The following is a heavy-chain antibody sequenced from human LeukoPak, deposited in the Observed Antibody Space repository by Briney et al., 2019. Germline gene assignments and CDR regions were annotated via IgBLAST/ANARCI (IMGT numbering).Heavy chain of an antibody. CDR2: IYYSGST. V-gene: IGHV4-39*07. CDR3: ARVIRGYSYGYYYYYYMDV. D-gene: IGHD5-18*01. J-gene: IGHJ6*03. Sequence: SETLSLTCTVSGGSISSSSYYWGWIRQPPGKGLEWIGSIYYSGSTYYNPSLKSRVTISVDTSKNQFSLKLSSVTAADAAVYYCARVIRGYSYGYYYYYYMDVWGKGTTVTVSS. CDR1: GGSISSSSYY.